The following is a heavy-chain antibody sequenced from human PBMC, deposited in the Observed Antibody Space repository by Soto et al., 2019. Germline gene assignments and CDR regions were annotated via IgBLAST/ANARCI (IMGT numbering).Heavy chain of an antibody. CDR3: VHSPWGAAPDY. D-gene: IGHD3-16*01. Sequence: GLDLEWLGIIYWNDDKRYSPSLKSRLTITKDTSKNQVVLTMTNMDPVDTATYYCVHSPWGAAPDYWGQGTLVTVSA. V-gene: IGHV2-5*01. CDR2: IYWNDDK. J-gene: IGHJ4*02.